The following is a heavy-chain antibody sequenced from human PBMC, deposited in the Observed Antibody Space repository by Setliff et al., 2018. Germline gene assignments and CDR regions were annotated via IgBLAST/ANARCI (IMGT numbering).Heavy chain of an antibody. D-gene: IGHD5-12*01. V-gene: IGHV4-59*01. CDR1: GGSFTPYY. J-gene: IGHJ4*02. CDR2: VYYSGTA. CDR3: ARGGTFRYFDY. Sequence: PSETLSLTCTVSGGSFTPYYWSWIRQPPGKGLEWIGYVYYSGTAYYNPSLKRRVTVIVDTSKNQFSLRLSSVTAADTAVYYCARGGTFRYFDYWGQGTPVTVSS.